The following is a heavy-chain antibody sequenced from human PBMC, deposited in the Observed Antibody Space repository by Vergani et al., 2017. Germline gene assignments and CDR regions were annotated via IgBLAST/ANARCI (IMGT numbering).Heavy chain of an antibody. Sequence: EVQLVETGGGLIQPGGSLRLSCAASGFTVSSNYMSWVRQAPGKGLEWVSVIYSGGSTYYADSVKGRFTISRDNSKNTLYLQMNSLRAEDTAVYYCAREGGGLSSGWNSFDYWGQGSLVTVSS. CDR3: AREGGGLSSGWNSFDY. J-gene: IGHJ4*02. CDR1: GFTVSSNY. V-gene: IGHV3-53*02. CDR2: IYSGGST. D-gene: IGHD6-19*01.